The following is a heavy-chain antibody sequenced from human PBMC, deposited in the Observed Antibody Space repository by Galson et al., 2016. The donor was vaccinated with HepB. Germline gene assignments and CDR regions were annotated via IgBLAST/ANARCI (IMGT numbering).Heavy chain of an antibody. D-gene: IGHD3-16*01. CDR2: ISSSSADI. Sequence: SLRLSCAASGFTFSTYTMNWVRQAPGKGLEWVAKISSSSADIFCADSVKGRFTISRNNAKNSLYLQMKSLRDEDTAVYFCARTSYSYDTSDYSEAIYFDYWGQGTLVSVSS. CDR3: ARTSYSYDTSDYSEAIYFDY. V-gene: IGHV3-48*02. J-gene: IGHJ4*02. CDR1: GFTFSTYT.